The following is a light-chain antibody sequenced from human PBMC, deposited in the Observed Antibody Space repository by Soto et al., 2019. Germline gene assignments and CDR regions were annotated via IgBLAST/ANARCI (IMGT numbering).Light chain of an antibody. CDR1: QSVSSN. V-gene: IGKV3-11*01. CDR2: DAS. CDR3: QQRSNWPIT. Sequence: EIVMTQSPATLSVSPGEIATLSCSASQSVSSNLACYQQKPGQAPRLLIYDASNRATGIPARFSGSGSGTDFTLTISSLEPEDFAVYYCQQRSNWPITFGQGTRLEI. J-gene: IGKJ5*01.